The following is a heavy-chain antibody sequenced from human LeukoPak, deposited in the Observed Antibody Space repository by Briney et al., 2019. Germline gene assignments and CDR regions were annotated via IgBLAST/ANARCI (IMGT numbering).Heavy chain of an antibody. J-gene: IGHJ6*03. V-gene: IGHV3-9*01. Sequence: GESLRLSCAASGFTFDDYAMYWVRQAPGKGLEWVSGISWNSGSIGYADSVKGRFTISRDNAKNSLYLQMNSLRAEDTALYYCAKAFGGYYYYMDVWGKGTTVTIS. CDR3: AKAFGGYYYYMDV. D-gene: IGHD3-16*01. CDR2: ISWNSGSI. CDR1: GFTFDDYA.